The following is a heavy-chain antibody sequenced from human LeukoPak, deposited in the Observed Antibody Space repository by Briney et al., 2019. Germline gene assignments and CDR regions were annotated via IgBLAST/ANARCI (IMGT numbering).Heavy chain of an antibody. CDR2: IYPGDSDT. J-gene: IGHJ3*02. Sequence: AGESLKISCKGSGYSFTSYWIGWVRQMPGKGLEWMGIIYPGDSDTRYSPSFQGQVTISADKSISTAYLQWSSLKASDTAMYYCARQILLWFGDGRNAFDIWGQGTMVTVSS. V-gene: IGHV5-51*01. CDR3: ARQILLWFGDGRNAFDI. D-gene: IGHD3-10*01. CDR1: GYSFTSYW.